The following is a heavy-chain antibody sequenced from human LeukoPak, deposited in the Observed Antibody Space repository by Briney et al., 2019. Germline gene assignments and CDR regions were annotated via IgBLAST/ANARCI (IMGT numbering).Heavy chain of an antibody. D-gene: IGHD3-9*01. CDR2: IWYDGSDN. V-gene: IGHV3-33*01. CDR3: ARDISYGMDV. J-gene: IGHJ6*02. CDR1: GFSFRTYS. Sequence: PGRSLRLSCAASGFSFRTYSMHWVRQAPGKGLEWVAVIWYDGSDNYYADSVKGRLTISRDNSKNTLYLQMNSLRAEDTAMYYCARDISYGMDVWGQGTTVTVSS.